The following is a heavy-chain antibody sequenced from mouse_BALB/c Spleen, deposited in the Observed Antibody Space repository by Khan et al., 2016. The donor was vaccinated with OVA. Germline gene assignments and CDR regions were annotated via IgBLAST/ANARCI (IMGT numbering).Heavy chain of an antibody. CDR1: GYTFTDYV. D-gene: IGHD1-1*01. CDR3: ARGGYSVFAY. CDR2: IFPGGGSS. Sequence: QVQLQQPGPELVKPGASVKMSCKASGYTFTDYVINWVKQRTGQGLEWSGDIFPGGGSSYYNEKFKGKAKLTADKSSNTAYMQLSSLTFEDSAVYFCARGGYSVFAYWGQGTLVTVSA. J-gene: IGHJ3*01. V-gene: IGHV1-77*01.